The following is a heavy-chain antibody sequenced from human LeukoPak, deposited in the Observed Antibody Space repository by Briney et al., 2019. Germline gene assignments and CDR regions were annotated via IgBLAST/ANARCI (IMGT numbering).Heavy chain of an antibody. CDR3: ARGRGKATVVKWRYGWFDP. V-gene: IGHV1-8*01. Sequence: ASVKVSCKASGYTFTSYDINWVRQATGQGLEWMGWMNPNSGNTGYAQKFQGRVTMTRNTSISTAYMELSSLRSEVTAVYYCARGRGKATVVKWRYGWFDPWGQGTLVTVSS. D-gene: IGHD4-23*01. J-gene: IGHJ5*02. CDR1: GYTFTSYD. CDR2: MNPNSGNT.